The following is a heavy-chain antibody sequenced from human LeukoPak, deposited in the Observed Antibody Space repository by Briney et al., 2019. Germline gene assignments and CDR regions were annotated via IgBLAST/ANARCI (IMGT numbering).Heavy chain of an antibody. J-gene: IGHJ4*02. V-gene: IGHV3-23*01. CDR2: ISGSGGST. CDR3: AKPGQINNHYYFDY. Sequence: TGGSLRLSCVASGFTFSSYAMSWVRQAPGKGLEWVSAISGSGGSTYYADSVKGRFTISRDNSKNTLYLQMNSLRAEDTAVYYCAKPGQINNHYYFDYWGQGTLVTVSS. CDR1: GFTFSSYA.